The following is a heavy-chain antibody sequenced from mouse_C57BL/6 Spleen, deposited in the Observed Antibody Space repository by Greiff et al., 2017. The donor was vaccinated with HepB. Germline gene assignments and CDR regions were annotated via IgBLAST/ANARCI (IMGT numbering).Heavy chain of an antibody. Sequence: QVQLKQSGPGLVQPSQSLSITCTVSGFSLTSYGVHWVRQSPGKGLEWLGVIWSGGSTDYNAAFISRLSISKDNSKSQVFFKMNSLQADDTAIYYCARNPVYYDYNYWYFDVWGTGTTVTVSS. V-gene: IGHV2-2*01. J-gene: IGHJ1*03. CDR3: ARNPVYYDYNYWYFDV. D-gene: IGHD2-4*01. CDR2: IWSGGST. CDR1: GFSLTSYG.